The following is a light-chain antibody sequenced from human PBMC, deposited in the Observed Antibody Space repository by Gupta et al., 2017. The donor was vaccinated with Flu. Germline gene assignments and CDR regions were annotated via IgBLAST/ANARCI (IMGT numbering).Light chain of an antibody. J-gene: IGLJ2*01. CDR3: SSYAGSNNLL. CDR1: SSDVGAYNF. Sequence: QSSLTQPPSASGSPGQSVTISCTGTSSDVGAYNFVSWYQQHPGKAPKLMIYDVNKRPSGVPHRFSSSKSGNTASLTVSGLQAEDEADYYCSSYAGSNNLLFGGGTKLTVL. V-gene: IGLV2-8*01. CDR2: DVN.